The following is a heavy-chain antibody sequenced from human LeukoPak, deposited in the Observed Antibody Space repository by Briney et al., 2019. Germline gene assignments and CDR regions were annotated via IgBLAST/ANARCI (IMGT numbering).Heavy chain of an antibody. J-gene: IGHJ4*02. CDR1: GGSVSSGSYY. CDR2: IYYSGST. D-gene: IGHD5-18*01. Sequence: ETLSLTCTVSGGSVSSGSYYWSWIRQPPGKGLEWIGYIYYSGSTNYNPSLKSRVTISVDTSKNQFSLKLSSVTAADTAVYYRARDPGGYSYGSYYFDYWGQGTLVTVSS. V-gene: IGHV4-61*01. CDR3: ARDPGGYSYGSYYFDY.